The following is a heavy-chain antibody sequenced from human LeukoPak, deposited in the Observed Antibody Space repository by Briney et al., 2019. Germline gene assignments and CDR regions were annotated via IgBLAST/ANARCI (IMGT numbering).Heavy chain of an antibody. CDR3: ARVKEASAFDI. Sequence: GGSLRLSCTASGFTFSSYSMNWVRQAPGKGLEWVSSISSSSSYMYYADSMKGRFTISRDNAKNSLYLQMNSLRAEDTAVYYCARVKEASAFDIWGQGTMVTVSS. CDR1: GFTFSSYS. V-gene: IGHV3-21*01. D-gene: IGHD5-12*01. J-gene: IGHJ3*02. CDR2: ISSSSSYM.